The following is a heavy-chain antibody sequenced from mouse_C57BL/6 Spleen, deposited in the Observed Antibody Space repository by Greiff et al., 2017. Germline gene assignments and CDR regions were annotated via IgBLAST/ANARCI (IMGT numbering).Heavy chain of an antibody. Sequence: VQLQQSGAELVKPGASVKISCKASGYAFSSYWMNWVKQRPGKGLEWIGQIYPGDGDTNYNGKFKGKATLTADKSSSTAYMQLSSLTSEDSAVYFCARRGATVASYAMDYWGQGTSVTVSS. J-gene: IGHJ4*01. V-gene: IGHV1-80*01. CDR2: IYPGDGDT. CDR3: ARRGATVASYAMDY. D-gene: IGHD1-1*01. CDR1: GYAFSSYW.